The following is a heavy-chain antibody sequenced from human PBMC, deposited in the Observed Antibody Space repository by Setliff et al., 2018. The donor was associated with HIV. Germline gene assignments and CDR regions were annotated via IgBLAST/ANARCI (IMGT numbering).Heavy chain of an antibody. Sequence: AASVKVSCKAPGYTFTSYGVSWVRQAPGQGLEWMGWISAYNRNVNYSQKVQGRVTMTTDTSTSTAYMELKNLKSDDTAVYYCARVLDPGIAVATHAFDIWGQGTMVTVSS. D-gene: IGHD6-19*01. CDR2: ISAYNRNV. V-gene: IGHV1-18*01. CDR1: GYTFTSYG. CDR3: ARVLDPGIAVATHAFDI. J-gene: IGHJ3*02.